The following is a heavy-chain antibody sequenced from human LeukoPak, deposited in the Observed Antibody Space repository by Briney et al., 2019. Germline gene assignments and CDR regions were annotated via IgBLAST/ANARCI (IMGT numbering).Heavy chain of an antibody. D-gene: IGHD3-10*02. Sequence: ASVKVSYKASGYTFTGYYMHWVRQAPGQGLEWMGWINPNSGGTNYAQKFQGRVTMTRDTSISTAYMELSRLRSDDTAVYYCARGLGSGSYYPIDYWGQGTLVTVSS. J-gene: IGHJ4*02. V-gene: IGHV1-2*02. CDR2: INPNSGGT. CDR1: GYTFTGYY. CDR3: ARGLGSGSYYPIDY.